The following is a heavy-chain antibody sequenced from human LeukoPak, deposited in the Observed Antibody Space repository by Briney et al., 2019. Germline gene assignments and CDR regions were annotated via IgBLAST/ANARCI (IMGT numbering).Heavy chain of an antibody. CDR1: GFTFSSYW. V-gene: IGHV3-74*03. J-gene: IGHJ3*02. CDR3: AKHPAFDI. CDR2: INSDGTGT. Sequence: PGGSLRLSCAASGFTFSSYWMHWVRQAPGKGPVWVSRINSDGTGTMYADSVKGRFTISRDNAKNTLYLQMNSLRAEDTAVYYCAKHPAFDIWGQGTMVTGSS.